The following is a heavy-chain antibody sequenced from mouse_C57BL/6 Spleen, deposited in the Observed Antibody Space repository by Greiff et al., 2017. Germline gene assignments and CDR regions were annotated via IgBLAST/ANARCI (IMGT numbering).Heavy chain of an antibody. CDR2: INYDGSST. CDR3: ARVYYYGSSLGAMDY. CDR1: GFTFSDYY. D-gene: IGHD1-1*01. Sequence: EVKLMESEGGLVQPGSSMKLSCTASGFTFSDYYMAWVRQVPEKGLEWVANINYDGSSTYYLDSLKSRFIISRDNAKNILYLQMSSLKSEDTATYYCARVYYYGSSLGAMDYWGQGTSVTVSS. J-gene: IGHJ4*01. V-gene: IGHV5-16*01.